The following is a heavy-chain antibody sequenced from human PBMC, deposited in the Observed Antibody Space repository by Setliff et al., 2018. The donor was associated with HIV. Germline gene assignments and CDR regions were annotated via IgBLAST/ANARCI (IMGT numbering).Heavy chain of an antibody. CDR3: AKDGSLQEWLPRDFFDY. CDR1: GFNFSRYG. J-gene: IGHJ4*02. CDR2: LRFDGGNR. Sequence: SCVASGFNFSRYGMNWVRQAPGKGLEWVAFLRFDGGNRYYVESVKGRFTISRDNSKNTLYMQLNSLRAEDTAVYYCAKDGSLQEWLPRDFFDYWGQGSLVTVSS. V-gene: IGHV3-30*02. D-gene: IGHD3-3*01.